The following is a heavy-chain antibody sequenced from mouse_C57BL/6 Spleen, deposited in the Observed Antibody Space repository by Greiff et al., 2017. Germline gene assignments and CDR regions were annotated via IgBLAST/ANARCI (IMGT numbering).Heavy chain of an antibody. Sequence: QVQLQQSGAELVRPGTSVKVSCKASGYAFTNYLIEWVKQRPGQGLEWIGVINPGSGGTNYNEKFKGKATLTADKSSSTAYMQLSSLTSEDSAVYFCARGLANWARAWFAYWGQGTLVTVSA. V-gene: IGHV1-54*01. CDR1: GYAFTNYL. D-gene: IGHD4-1*01. J-gene: IGHJ3*01. CDR3: ARGLANWARAWFAY. CDR2: INPGSGGT.